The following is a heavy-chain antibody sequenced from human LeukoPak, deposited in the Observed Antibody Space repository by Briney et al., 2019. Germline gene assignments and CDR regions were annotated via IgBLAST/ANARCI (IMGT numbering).Heavy chain of an antibody. J-gene: IGHJ4*02. Sequence: SETLSLTCTVSGYSISSGYYWGWIRQPPGKGLEWIGSIYHSGSTYYNPSLQSRVTISVDTSKNQFSLKLSSVTAADTAIYYCAREGVGAGQKRSFDYWGQGTLVTVS. CDR1: GYSISSGYY. CDR2: IYHSGST. CDR3: AREGVGAGQKRSFDY. D-gene: IGHD1-26*01. V-gene: IGHV4-38-2*02.